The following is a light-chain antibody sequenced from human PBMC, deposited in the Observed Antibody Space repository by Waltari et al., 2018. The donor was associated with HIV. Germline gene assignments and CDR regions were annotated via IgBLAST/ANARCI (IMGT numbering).Light chain of an antibody. J-gene: IGLJ2*01. V-gene: IGLV3-21*02. CDR1: NIGSKG. Sequence: SYVLTQPPSVSVAPGQTARITCGGDNIGSKGVHWYQKKPSQAPVLVGYDDSDRPSGIPERFSGSSSWNTATLTISRVEAGDEADFYCQVWDSSTDLRVFGGGTKLTVL. CDR2: DDS. CDR3: QVWDSSTDLRV.